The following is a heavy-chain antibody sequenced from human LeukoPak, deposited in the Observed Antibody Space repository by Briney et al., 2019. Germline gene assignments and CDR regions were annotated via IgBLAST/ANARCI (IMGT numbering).Heavy chain of an antibody. CDR1: GGSVSSGSYY. D-gene: IGHD2-15*01. J-gene: IGHJ3*02. Sequence: SETLSLTCTVSGGSVSSGSYYWSWIRQPPGKGLEWIGYIYYSGSTNYNPSLKSRVTISVDTSKNPFSLKLSSVTAADTAVYYCARDPMAVAATLDAFDIWGQGTMVTVSS. CDR2: IYYSGST. CDR3: ARDPMAVAATLDAFDI. V-gene: IGHV4-61*01.